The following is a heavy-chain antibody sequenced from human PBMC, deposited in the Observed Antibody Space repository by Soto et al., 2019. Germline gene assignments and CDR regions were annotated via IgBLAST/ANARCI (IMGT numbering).Heavy chain of an antibody. CDR3: AKNSENFGDSKYDY. V-gene: IGHV3-23*01. J-gene: IGHJ4*02. D-gene: IGHD4-17*01. Sequence: GGSLRLSCAASGFTFISYGMSWVRQAPGKGLEWVSSISGNGGNTYYADSVKGRFTISRDNSKNMLYLQMNSLRAEDTAVYYCAKNSENFGDSKYDYWGQGTLVTVSS. CDR2: ISGNGGNT. CDR1: GFTFISYG.